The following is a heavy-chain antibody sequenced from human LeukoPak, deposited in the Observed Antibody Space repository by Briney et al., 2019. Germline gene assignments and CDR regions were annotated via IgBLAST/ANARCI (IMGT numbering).Heavy chain of an antibody. Sequence: GGSLRLSCAASGFTFSSYAMHWVRQAPGKGLEWVAVISYDGSNKYYADSVKGRFTISRDNSKNTLYLQMNSLRAGDTAVYYCARARGDNWFDPWGQGTLVTVSS. J-gene: IGHJ5*02. V-gene: IGHV3-30-3*01. CDR2: ISYDGSNK. CDR3: ARARGDNWFDP. CDR1: GFTFSSYA.